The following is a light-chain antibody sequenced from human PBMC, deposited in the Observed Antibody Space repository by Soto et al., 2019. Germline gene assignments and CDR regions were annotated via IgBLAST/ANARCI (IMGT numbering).Light chain of an antibody. V-gene: IGKV1-39*01. CDR1: ESISTY. Sequence: DVHMTQSPPTLSASVGGRVTITCRASESISTYLNWYQKKPGKAPNLLIYGASRLQSGVPSRFSGSGGGTDFTLSIGSVQPEDFATYFCQKSYMDPITFGQGTRLEIK. J-gene: IGKJ5*01. CDR2: GAS. CDR3: QKSYMDPIT.